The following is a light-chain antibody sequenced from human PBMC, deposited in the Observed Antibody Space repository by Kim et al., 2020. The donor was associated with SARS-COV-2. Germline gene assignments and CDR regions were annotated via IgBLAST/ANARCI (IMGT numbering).Light chain of an antibody. CDR2: AAS. V-gene: IGKV1D-12*01. J-gene: IGKJ4*01. Sequence: SASVGDRVTITCQATQGITNSLAWYQQKPGKAPKLLIYAASFLHSGVPSRFSGSGSGTVFSLTLSSLQPEDFATSYCQQANNFPLTFGGGTRVEI. CDR3: QQANNFPLT. CDR1: QGITNS.